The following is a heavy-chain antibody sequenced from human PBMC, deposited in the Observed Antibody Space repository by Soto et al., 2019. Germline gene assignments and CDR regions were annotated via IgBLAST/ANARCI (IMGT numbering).Heavy chain of an antibody. Sequence: ASVKVSCKASGYTFTSYYIHWVRQAPGQGLEWMGIINPNGGSTTYAQKFQGRVTMTRDTSTSTVYMELSSLRSEDTAVYYCAGGSYLGWFDPWGQGTLVTVSS. CDR2: INPNGGST. CDR1: GYTFTSYY. CDR3: AGGSYLGWFDP. D-gene: IGHD1-26*01. V-gene: IGHV1-46*01. J-gene: IGHJ5*02.